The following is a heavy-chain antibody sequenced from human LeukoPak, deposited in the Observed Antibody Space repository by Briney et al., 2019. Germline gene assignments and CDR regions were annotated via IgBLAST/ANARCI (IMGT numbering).Heavy chain of an antibody. Sequence: GGSLRLSCAASGFTFSSYWMHWVRQAPGKGPVWVSRINSDGSSTTYADSVKGRFAISRDNARNSLYLQMNSLRAEDAAVYYCAREGRYCDSASCYREFDYWGQGSLVTVSS. CDR2: INSDGSST. J-gene: IGHJ4*02. V-gene: IGHV3-74*01. D-gene: IGHD2-2*01. CDR1: GFTFSSYW. CDR3: AREGRYCDSASCYREFDY.